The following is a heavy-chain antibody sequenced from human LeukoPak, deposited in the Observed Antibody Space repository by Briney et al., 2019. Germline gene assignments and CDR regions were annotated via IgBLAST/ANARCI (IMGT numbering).Heavy chain of an antibody. CDR3: ARETSQKGAHYMDV. V-gene: IGHV4-38-2*02. CDR1: GYSISSGYY. CDR2: MYHSGST. Sequence: SETLSLTCTVSGYSISSGYYWGWIRQPPGKGLECIGTMYHSGSTFYNPSLKSRVTISVDTSKNQFSLKLTSMTAADTAVYYCARETSQKGAHYMDVWGKGTTVTISS. J-gene: IGHJ6*03. D-gene: IGHD3-16*01.